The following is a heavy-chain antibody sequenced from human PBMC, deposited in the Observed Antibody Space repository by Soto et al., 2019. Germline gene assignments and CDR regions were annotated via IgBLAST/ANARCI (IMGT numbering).Heavy chain of an antibody. CDR3: SREDYSSGWYYYFDY. Sequence: NPSETLSVTSTVSGGSISSSNWWSWVRQPPGKGLEWIGEIYHSRSTNYNPSLKSRVTISVDKSKNQFSLKLSSVTAADPAVYYCSREDYSSGWYYYFDYWGQGTLVTVSS. D-gene: IGHD6-19*01. V-gene: IGHV4-4*02. CDR1: GGSISSSNW. J-gene: IGHJ4*02. CDR2: IYHSRST.